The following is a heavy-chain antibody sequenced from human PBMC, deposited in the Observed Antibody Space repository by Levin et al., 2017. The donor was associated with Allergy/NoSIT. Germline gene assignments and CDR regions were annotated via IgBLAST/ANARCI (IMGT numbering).Heavy chain of an antibody. D-gene: IGHD3-10*01. J-gene: IGHJ4*02. Sequence: SSETLSLTCTVSGGSISSGDYYWSWIRQPPGKGLEWIGYIYYSGSTYYNPSLKSRVTISVDTSKNQFSLKLSSVTAADTAVYYCARYYGSGSYYPTFDYWGQGALVTVSS. V-gene: IGHV4-30-4*08. CDR1: GGSISSGDYY. CDR3: ARYYGSGSYYPTFDY. CDR2: IYYSGST.